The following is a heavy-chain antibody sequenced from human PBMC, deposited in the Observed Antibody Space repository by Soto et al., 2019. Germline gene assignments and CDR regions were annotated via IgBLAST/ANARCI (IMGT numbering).Heavy chain of an antibody. CDR2: ISSSGTYI. CDR3: ARTTRRTANTPAFDI. Sequence: GGSLRISCAASGFLFNSYSMNWVRQAPGKGLEWVSSISSSGTYIYYADSVKGRFTISRDNAKNSLYLEMNILRAEDTALYYCARTTRRTANTPAFDIWGQGTMVTVSS. D-gene: IGHD1-1*01. CDR1: GFLFNSYS. V-gene: IGHV3-21*01. J-gene: IGHJ3*02.